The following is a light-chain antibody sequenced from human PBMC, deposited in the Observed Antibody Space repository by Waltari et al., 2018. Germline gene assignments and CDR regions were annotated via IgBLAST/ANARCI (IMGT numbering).Light chain of an antibody. V-gene: IGKV4-1*01. CDR3: QQYYGTPIT. Sequence: DIVMTQSPDSLAVSLGERATINCKSSQSLLSSSNNKEFLIWYQEKQGQPPKVIFYWAFGREARVPDPFSGSGSGTDFTLTISSLQAEDVAVYYCQQYYGTPITFGQGTRLEIK. CDR2: WAF. J-gene: IGKJ5*01. CDR1: QSLLSSSNNKEF.